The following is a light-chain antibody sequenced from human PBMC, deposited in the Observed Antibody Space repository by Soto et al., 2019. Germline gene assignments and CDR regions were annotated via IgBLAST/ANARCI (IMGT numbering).Light chain of an antibody. J-gene: IGKJ1*01. V-gene: IGKV3-20*01. CDR1: QNIRGNE. CDR2: RGS. CDR3: QHYGTSAPWT. Sequence: EVVLTQSPGTLSLSPGERATLSCRASQNIRGNELAWYQQKPGQAPRLLIYRGSSRATGIPDRFSGRGSGTDVTLTITRLEPEDFAVYYCQHYGTSAPWTFGQGTKVEIK.